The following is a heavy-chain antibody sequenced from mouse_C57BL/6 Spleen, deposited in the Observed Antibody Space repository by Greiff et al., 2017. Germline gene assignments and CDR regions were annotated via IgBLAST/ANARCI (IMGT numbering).Heavy chain of an antibody. D-gene: IGHD1-1*01. J-gene: IGHJ2*01. CDR1: GYAFSSSW. CDR2: IYPGDGDT. CDR3: ARIGSSYDYFDY. Sequence: VQLQQSGPELVKPGASVKISCKASGYAFSSSWMNWVKQRPGKGLEWIGRIYPGDGDTNYNGKFKGKATLTADKSSSTAYMQLSSLTSEDSAVYFCARIGSSYDYFDYWGQGTTLTVSS. V-gene: IGHV1-82*01.